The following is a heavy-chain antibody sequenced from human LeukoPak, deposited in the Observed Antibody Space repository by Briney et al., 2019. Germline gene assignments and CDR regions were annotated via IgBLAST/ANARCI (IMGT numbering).Heavy chain of an antibody. Sequence: GGSLRLSCAASGFTFSSYAMSWVRQAPGKGLEWVSAISGSGGSTYYADSVKGRFTISRDNSKNTLYLQMNSLRAEDTAVYYCATSRYGSGGFDYWGQGTLVPVSS. CDR2: ISGSGGST. J-gene: IGHJ4*02. D-gene: IGHD3-10*01. CDR1: GFTFSSYA. CDR3: ATSRYGSGGFDY. V-gene: IGHV3-23*01.